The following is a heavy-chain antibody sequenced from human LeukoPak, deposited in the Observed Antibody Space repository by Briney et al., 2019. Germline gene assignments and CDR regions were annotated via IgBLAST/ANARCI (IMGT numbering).Heavy chain of an antibody. CDR1: GLTVSSDY. J-gene: IGHJ3*02. Sequence: RGSLRLSCATPGLTVSSDYMSWVRQAPGKGLEWVSVIYSGGSTYYADSVKGRLTISRDNSKNTLYLQMNSLRAEDTAVYYCARAVVVVDAFDIWGQGTMVTVSS. V-gene: IGHV3-53*01. CDR2: IYSGGST. CDR3: ARAVVVVDAFDI. D-gene: IGHD2-15*01.